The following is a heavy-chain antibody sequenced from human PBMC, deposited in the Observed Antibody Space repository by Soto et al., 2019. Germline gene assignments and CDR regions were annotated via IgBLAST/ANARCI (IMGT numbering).Heavy chain of an antibody. CDR3: ARSDGYNYGRLFDY. CDR2: IYNSGNN. CDR1: GGSISSYY. Sequence: SETLSLTCTVSGGSISSYYWSWIRQPPGKGLEWIGYIYNSGNNNYNPALKSRVIISVDTPKNQFSLKLSSVTAADTAVYYCARSDGYNYGRLFDYWGQGTLVTVSS. J-gene: IGHJ4*02. D-gene: IGHD5-12*01. V-gene: IGHV4-59*01.